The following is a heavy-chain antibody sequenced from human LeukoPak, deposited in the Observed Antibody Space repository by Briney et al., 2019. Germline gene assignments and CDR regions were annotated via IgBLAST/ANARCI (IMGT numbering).Heavy chain of an antibody. Sequence: GGSLRLSCAASGFTFSDYAMHWVRQAPGKGLEWVAVISKDGSDKYYPGSVRGRFTISRDNSKNAIYLQMDSLRAEDTAIYYCARDYWWNYDYWGQGTLVTVSS. V-gene: IGHV3-30-3*01. CDR2: ISKDGSDK. CDR3: ARDYWWNYDY. D-gene: IGHD1-7*01. CDR1: GFTFSDYA. J-gene: IGHJ4*02.